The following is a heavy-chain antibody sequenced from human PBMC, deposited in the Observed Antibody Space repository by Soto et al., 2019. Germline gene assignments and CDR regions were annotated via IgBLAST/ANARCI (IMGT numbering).Heavy chain of an antibody. CDR2: ISYDGSNT. CDR3: AKEGGLSGSYYISSSYYFDY. D-gene: IGHD1-26*01. V-gene: IGHV3-30*18. CDR1: GFTFSSYG. Sequence: QVQLVESGGGVVQPGRSLRLSCVASGFTFSSYGMHWVRQAPGKGLEWVAIISYDGSNTYYADSVKGRFTLSRDTSKNTMYLQMNSLRAEDTSVYYCAKEGGLSGSYYISSSYYFDYWGQGTLVTVSS. J-gene: IGHJ4*02.